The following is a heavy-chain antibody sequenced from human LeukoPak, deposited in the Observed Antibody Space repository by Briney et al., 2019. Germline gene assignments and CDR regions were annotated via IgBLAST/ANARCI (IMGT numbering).Heavy chain of an antibody. D-gene: IGHD5-18*01. CDR3: ARGLAYSFGYGIDY. CDR1: GITFSSYS. Sequence: PGGSLRLSCAVSGITFSSYSMNWVRQAPGKGLEWVSSISGNSNYIYYADSVKGRFTISRDNSKNTLYLQMNSLRVEDTALYYCARGLAYSFGYGIDYWGQGTLVTVSS. CDR2: ISGNSNYI. J-gene: IGHJ4*02. V-gene: IGHV3-21*01.